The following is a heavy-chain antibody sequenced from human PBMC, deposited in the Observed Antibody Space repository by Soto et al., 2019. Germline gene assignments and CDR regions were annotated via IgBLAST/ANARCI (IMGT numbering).Heavy chain of an antibody. D-gene: IGHD3-10*01. J-gene: IGHJ4*02. Sequence: EVQLVESGGGLVEPGGALRLSCTASGFTFGDYWMSWVRQSPGKGLECVANIKRDASEKYYVDPVKGRFTISRANAKNSLYLQVTGLRDEDTAVYYCATSMGRGGNDYWGQGTVVTVSS. V-gene: IGHV3-7*05. CDR3: ATSMGRGGNDY. CDR2: IKRDASEK. CDR1: GFTFGDYW.